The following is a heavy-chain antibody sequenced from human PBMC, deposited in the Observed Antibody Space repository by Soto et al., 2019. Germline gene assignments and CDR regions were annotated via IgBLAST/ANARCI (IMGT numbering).Heavy chain of an antibody. J-gene: IGHJ6*02. V-gene: IGHV4-39*01. D-gene: IGHD3-16*01. CDR1: GGSISSSSYY. CDR3: ARLWGSPVPSVYYYGMDV. Sequence: QLQLQESGPGLVKPSETLSLTCTVSGGSISSSSYYWGWIRQPPGKGLEWIGSIYYSGSTYYNPSPQIRATIPVDTSKNQFSLKLSSVTAADTAVDSCARLWGSPVPSVYYYGMDVWGQGTTVTVSS. CDR2: IYYSGST.